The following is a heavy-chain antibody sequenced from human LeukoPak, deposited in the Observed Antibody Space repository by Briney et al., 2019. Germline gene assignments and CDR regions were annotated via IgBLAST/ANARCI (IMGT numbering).Heavy chain of an antibody. D-gene: IGHD6-13*01. CDR3: ATQRSSSWSNGEMYYYYYYMDV. Sequence: ASVKVSCKVSGYTLTELSMHWVRQAPGKGLEWMGGFDPEDGETIYAQKFQGRVTMTEDTSTDTAYMELSSLRSEDTAVYYCATQRSSSWSNGEMYYYYYYMDVWGKGTTVTVSS. J-gene: IGHJ6*03. CDR1: GYTLTELS. CDR2: FDPEDGET. V-gene: IGHV1-24*01.